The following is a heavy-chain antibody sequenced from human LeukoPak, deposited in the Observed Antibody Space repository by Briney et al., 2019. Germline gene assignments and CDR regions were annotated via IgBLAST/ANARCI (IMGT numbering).Heavy chain of an antibody. CDR2: ISSSSSTI. CDR3: ARVDCSGGSCYLYYYYYGMDV. Sequence: PGGSLRLSCAASGFTFSSYSMNWVRQAPGKGLEWVSYISSSSSTIYYADSVKGRFTISRDNAKNSLYLQMNSLRAEDTAVYYCARVDCSGGSCYLYYYYYGMDVWGQGTTVTVSS. V-gene: IGHV3-48*01. J-gene: IGHJ6*02. D-gene: IGHD2-15*01. CDR1: GFTFSSYS.